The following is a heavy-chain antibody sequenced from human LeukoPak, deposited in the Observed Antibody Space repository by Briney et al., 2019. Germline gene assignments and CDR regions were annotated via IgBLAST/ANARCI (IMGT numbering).Heavy chain of an antibody. CDR2: IIPIFGIA. J-gene: IGHJ4*02. V-gene: IGHV1-69*04. Sequence: SVKVSCTASGGTFSSYAISWVRQAPGQGLEWMGRIIPIFGIANYAQKLQGRVTITADKSTSTAYMELSSLRSEDTAVYYCAREEVVVVAATVGHYFDYWGQGTLVTVSS. CDR1: GGTFSSYA. D-gene: IGHD2-15*01. CDR3: AREEVVVVAATVGHYFDY.